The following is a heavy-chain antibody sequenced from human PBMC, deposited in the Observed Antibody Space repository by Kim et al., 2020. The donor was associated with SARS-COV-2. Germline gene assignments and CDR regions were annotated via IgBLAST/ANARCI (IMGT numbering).Heavy chain of an antibody. Sequence: SETLSLTCSVSGGSIRSGGKFWTWIRQHPAKDLEWIGYISYSGNSHYSPSLRSRVSISLQTSENHFSLELTSVTDADTAVYYGARVQRPDYWGQGILVTVS. D-gene: IGHD2-2*01. V-gene: IGHV4-31*03. J-gene: IGHJ4*02. CDR2: ISYSGNS. CDR3: ARVQRPDY. CDR1: GGSIRSGGKF.